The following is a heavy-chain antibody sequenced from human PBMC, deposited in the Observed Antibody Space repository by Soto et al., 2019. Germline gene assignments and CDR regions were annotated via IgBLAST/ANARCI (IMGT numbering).Heavy chain of an antibody. CDR1: GGSFSGYY. CDR3: ARGGYYDSSGYPTLRY. J-gene: IGHJ4*02. Sequence: SLTCAVYGGSFSGYYWSWIRQPPGKGLEWIGEINHSGSTNYNPSLKSRVTISVDTSKNQFSLKLSSVTAADTAVYYCARGGYYDSSGYPTLRYWGQGTLVTVSS. CDR2: INHSGST. D-gene: IGHD3-22*01. V-gene: IGHV4-34*01.